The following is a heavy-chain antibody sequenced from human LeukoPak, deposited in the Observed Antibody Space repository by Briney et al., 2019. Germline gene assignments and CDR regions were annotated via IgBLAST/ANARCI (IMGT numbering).Heavy chain of an antibody. D-gene: IGHD4-11*01. Sequence: SGTLSLTYAVSGGSISTYNWWSWVRQPPGKGLEWIGEIFYSGSINYNPSLKSRVTLSLDKSKNQFSLQLSSVTAADTAMYYCAKTHSHFPPYFDYWGQGTLVIVSS. V-gene: IGHV4-4*02. CDR2: IFYSGSI. CDR3: AKTHSHFPPYFDY. J-gene: IGHJ4*02. CDR1: GGSISTYNW.